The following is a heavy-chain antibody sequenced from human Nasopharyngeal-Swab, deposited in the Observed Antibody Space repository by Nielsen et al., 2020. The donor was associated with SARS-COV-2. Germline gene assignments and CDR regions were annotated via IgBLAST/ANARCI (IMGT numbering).Heavy chain of an antibody. CDR1: GFRFSSYS. J-gene: IGHJ3*02. Sequence: GGSLRLSCEASGFRFSSYSLHWVRQAPGKGLEWVSSIRSSGSFISYADSVKGRFTVSRDNSQNTFYLQMDSLRADDTAVYYCAKSYSGGYDASDIWGQVTMVTVSS. V-gene: IGHV3-21*04. D-gene: IGHD1-26*01. CDR2: IRSSGSFI. CDR3: AKSYSGGYDASDI.